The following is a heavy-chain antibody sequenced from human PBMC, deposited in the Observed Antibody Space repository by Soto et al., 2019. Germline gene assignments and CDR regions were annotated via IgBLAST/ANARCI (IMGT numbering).Heavy chain of an antibody. CDR2: IWYDGSYK. D-gene: IGHD5-18*01. Sequence: RLSCAASGFTFSNYGMHWVRQAPGKGLEWVAVIWYDGSYKYYADSVKGRFTISRDNSRTTLYLQMNSLRAEDTAVYYCAKDEGRYTYGLRDCRGPGTMVTV. J-gene: IGHJ4*02. CDR1: GFTFSNYG. CDR3: AKDEGRYTYGLRDC. V-gene: IGHV3-33*06.